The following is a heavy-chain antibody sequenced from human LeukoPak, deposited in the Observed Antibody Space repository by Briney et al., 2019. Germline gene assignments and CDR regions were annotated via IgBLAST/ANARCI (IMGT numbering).Heavy chain of an antibody. V-gene: IGHV5-51*01. CDR3: ARYDSSGYIDY. CDR1: GYSFTSYW. CDR2: INPTDADT. J-gene: IGHJ4*02. D-gene: IGHD3-22*01. Sequence: GESLKISCKGSGYSFTSYWIGWVRQMPGKGLEWEGVINPTDADTGYSPSFQGQVTISADKSVSTAYLQWSSLKASDTAMYYCARYDSSGYIDYWGQGTLVNVSS.